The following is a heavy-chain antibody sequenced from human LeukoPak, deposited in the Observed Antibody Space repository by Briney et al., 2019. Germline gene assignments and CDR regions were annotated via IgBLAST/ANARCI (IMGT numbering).Heavy chain of an antibody. D-gene: IGHD5-24*01. CDR2: ISFDGGTS. J-gene: IGHJ4*02. Sequence: GRSLRLSCAASGFTFSTYAMHWVRQAPGKGLEWVAIISFDGGTSYYADSVKGRFTISRDTSKNTLYLQMDSLRAEDTAVYYCAKSREGVPTRCLDSWGQGTLVTVSS. V-gene: IGHV3-30*18. CDR3: AKSREGVPTRCLDS. CDR1: GFTFSTYA.